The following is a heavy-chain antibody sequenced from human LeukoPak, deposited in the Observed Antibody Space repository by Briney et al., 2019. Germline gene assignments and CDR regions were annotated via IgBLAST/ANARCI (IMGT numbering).Heavy chain of an antibody. J-gene: IGHJ4*02. CDR3: AREAVSGTRQLDY. D-gene: IGHD6-19*01. CDR2: IRNKLNSYTT. V-gene: IGHV3-72*01. CDR1: GFSFSDYY. Sequence: PGGSLRLSCAASGFSFSDYYMDWVRQAPGKGLEWVGRIRNKLNSYTTEYAASVRGRFISSRDDSMSSLYLQMNTLKTEDTAVYYCAREAVSGTRQLDYWGQGTLVTVSS.